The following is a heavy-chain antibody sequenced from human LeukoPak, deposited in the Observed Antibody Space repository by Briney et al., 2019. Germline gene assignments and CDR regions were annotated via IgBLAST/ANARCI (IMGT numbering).Heavy chain of an antibody. D-gene: IGHD3-22*01. V-gene: IGHV1-18*01. CDR2: ISAYNGNT. Sequence: EASVKVSCKASGYTFTSYGISWVRQAPGQGLEWMGWISAYNGNTNYAQELQGRVTMTTDTSTSTAYMELRSLRSDDTAVYYCARDLRDSSGYNGYYFDYWGQGTLVTVSS. CDR1: GYTFTSYG. CDR3: ARDLRDSSGYNGYYFDY. J-gene: IGHJ4*02.